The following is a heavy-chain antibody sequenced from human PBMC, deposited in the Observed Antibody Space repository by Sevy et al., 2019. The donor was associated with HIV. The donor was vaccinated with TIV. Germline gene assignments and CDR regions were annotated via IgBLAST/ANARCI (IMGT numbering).Heavy chain of an antibody. V-gene: IGHV3-7*03. CDR2: IKEDGSEK. D-gene: IGHD3-10*01. CDR1: GFTFSRYW. J-gene: IGHJ3*02. CDR3: ASLFTGSGTYYNIAFDT. Sequence: GGSLRLSCTASGFTFSRYWMSWVRQAPGNGLEWVANIKEDGSEKNYVDSVKGRFTISRDNADDSLFLQMSSLRAEDTAVYYCASLFTGSGTYYNIAFDTWGQGTMVTVSS.